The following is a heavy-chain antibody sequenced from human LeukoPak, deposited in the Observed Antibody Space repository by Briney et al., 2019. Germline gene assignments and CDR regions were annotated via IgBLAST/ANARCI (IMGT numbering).Heavy chain of an antibody. J-gene: IGHJ4*02. D-gene: IGHD6-6*01. Sequence: GGSLRLSCAASGFTFSSYAMHWVRQAPGKGLEWVAVISYDGSNKYYADSVKGRFTISRDNSKNTLYLQMNSLRAEDTAVYYCARDRASYSSSFYYWGQGTLVTVSS. CDR3: ARDRASYSSSFYY. CDR1: GFTFSSYA. CDR2: ISYDGSNK. V-gene: IGHV3-30-3*01.